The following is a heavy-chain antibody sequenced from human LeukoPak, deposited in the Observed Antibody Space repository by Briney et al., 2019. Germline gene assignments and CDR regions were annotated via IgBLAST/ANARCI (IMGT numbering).Heavy chain of an antibody. CDR3: ARDPMVRGVYYYYGMDV. CDR1: GGSLSGYY. D-gene: IGHD3-10*01. V-gene: IGHV4-34*09. J-gene: IGHJ6*02. Sequence: SETLSLTCAVYGGSLSGYYWSWIRQPPGKGLEWIGEINHSGSTNYNPSLKSRVTISVDTSKNQFSLKLSSVTAADTAVYYCARDPMVRGVYYYYGMDVWGQGTTVTVSS. CDR2: INHSGST.